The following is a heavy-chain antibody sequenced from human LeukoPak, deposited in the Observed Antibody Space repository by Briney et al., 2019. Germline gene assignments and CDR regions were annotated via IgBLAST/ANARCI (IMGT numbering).Heavy chain of an antibody. V-gene: IGHV3-7*01. D-gene: IGHD3-10*01. Sequence: GGSLRLSCAASGFTFSSYWMSWVRQAPGKGLEWVANIKQDGSEKYYVDSVKGRFTISRDNAKNSLYLQMNSLRAEDTAVYYCAREVLWFGEWEFDYWGQGTLVTVSS. CDR1: GFTFSSYW. CDR3: AREVLWFGEWEFDY. CDR2: IKQDGSEK. J-gene: IGHJ4*02.